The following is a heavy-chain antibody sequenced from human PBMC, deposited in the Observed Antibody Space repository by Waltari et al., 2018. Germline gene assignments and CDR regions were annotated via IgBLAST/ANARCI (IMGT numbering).Heavy chain of an antibody. J-gene: IGHJ4*02. CDR3: ARERSSGYYFYFDY. D-gene: IGHD3-22*01. CDR1: GGTFSSYA. V-gene: IGHV1-69*05. CDR2: IIPIFGTA. Sequence: QVQLVQSGAEVKKPGSSVKVSCKASGGTFSSYAIRWVRPAPGQGLEWMGGIIPIFGTANYAQKFQGRVTITTDESTSTAYMELSSLRSEDTAVYYCARERSSGYYFYFDYWGQGTLVTVSS.